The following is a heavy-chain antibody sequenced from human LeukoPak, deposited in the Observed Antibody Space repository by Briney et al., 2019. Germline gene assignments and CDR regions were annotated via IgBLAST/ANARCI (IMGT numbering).Heavy chain of an antibody. J-gene: IGHJ4*02. CDR3: AKGQRGFDC. CDR2: IVNSGGST. D-gene: IGHD1-1*01. CDR1: GFTFRALG. V-gene: IGHV3-23*01. Sequence: GGTLRFSWVAPGFTFRALGLTWFGQAPGKGLEWVSGIVNSGGSTYYADSVKGRFTISRDNSKDTLYLQINSLRAEDTALYYCAKGQRGFDCWGQGTLVTVSS.